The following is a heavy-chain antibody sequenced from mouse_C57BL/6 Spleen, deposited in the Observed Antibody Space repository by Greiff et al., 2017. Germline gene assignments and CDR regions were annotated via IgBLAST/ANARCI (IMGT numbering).Heavy chain of an antibody. Sequence: EVKLVESGAELVKPGASVKLSCTASGFNIKDYYMHWVKQRTEQGLEWIGRIDPEDGETKYAPKFQGKATITADTSSNTAYLQLSSLTSEDTAVYYCARGTTALEGGLYYFDYWGQGTTLTVSS. CDR1: GFNIKDYY. J-gene: IGHJ2*01. CDR2: IDPEDGET. CDR3: ARGTTALEGGLYYFDY. D-gene: IGHD1-2*01. V-gene: IGHV14-2*01.